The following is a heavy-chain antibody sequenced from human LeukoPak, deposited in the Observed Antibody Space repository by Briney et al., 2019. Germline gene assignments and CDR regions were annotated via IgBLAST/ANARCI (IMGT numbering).Heavy chain of an antibody. CDR1: GFTFSSYS. V-gene: IGHV3-21*01. CDR3: ARDSGYCSGGSCYSDFQH. J-gene: IGHJ1*01. Sequence: PGGSLRLSCAASGFTFSSYSMNWVRQAPGKGLEWVSSISSSSSYIYYADSVKGRFTISRDNSKNTLYLQMNSLRAEDTAVYYCARDSGYCSGGSCYSDFQHWGQGTLVTVSS. D-gene: IGHD2-15*01. CDR2: ISSSSSYI.